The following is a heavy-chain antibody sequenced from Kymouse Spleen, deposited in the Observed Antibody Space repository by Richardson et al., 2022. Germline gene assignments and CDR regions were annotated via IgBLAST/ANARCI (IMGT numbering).Heavy chain of an antibody. Sequence: EVQLVESGGGLVQPGGSLRLSCAASGFTFSSYDMHWVRQATGKGLEWVSAIGTAGDTYYPGSVKGRFTISRENAKNSLYLQMNSLRAGDTAVYYCARGTGTTKGNWFDPWGQGTLVTVSS. V-gene: IGHV3-13*01. CDR1: GFTFSSYD. CDR3: ARGTGTTKGNWFDP. D-gene: IGHD1-7*01. CDR2: IGTAGDT. J-gene: IGHJ5*02.